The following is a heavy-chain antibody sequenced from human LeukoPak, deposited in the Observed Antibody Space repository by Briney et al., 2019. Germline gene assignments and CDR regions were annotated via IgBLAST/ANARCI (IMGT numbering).Heavy chain of an antibody. CDR1: GYTFTSYD. CDR2: MNPNSGNT. V-gene: IGHV1-8*01. D-gene: IGHD4-17*01. J-gene: IGHJ4*02. Sequence: ASVKVSCKASGYTFTSYDINWVRQATGQGLEWMGWMNPNSGNTGYAQKFQGRVTMTRNTSISTAYVELSSLRSEDTAVYYCARGSADYGDYVFGYWGQGTLVTVSS. CDR3: ARGSADYGDYVFGY.